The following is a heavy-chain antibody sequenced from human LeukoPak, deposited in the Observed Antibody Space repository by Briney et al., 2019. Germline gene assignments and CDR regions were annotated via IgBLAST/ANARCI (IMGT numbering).Heavy chain of an antibody. CDR1: GVSISSGSNY. D-gene: IGHD3-3*01. Sequence: SETLSLTCSVSGVSISSGSNYWGWIRQPPGKTLEWIGSIYSSGSTHYNPSLKSRVIILIDTAKNHFSLKLSSVTAADTAVYYCARDNNRFPPRDYDFWSGYYDYYYMDVWGKGTTVTVSS. J-gene: IGHJ6*03. CDR2: IYSSGST. V-gene: IGHV4-39*07. CDR3: ARDNNRFPPRDYDFWSGYYDYYYMDV.